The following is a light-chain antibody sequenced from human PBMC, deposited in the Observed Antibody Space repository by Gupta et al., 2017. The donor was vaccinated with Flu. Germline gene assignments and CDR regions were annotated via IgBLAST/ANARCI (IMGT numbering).Light chain of an antibody. J-gene: IGLJ3*02. CDR1: GSIASNY. CDR3: QSYDNTNQRWV. V-gene: IGLV6-57*01. CDR2: EHS. Sequence: GSIASNYVQWYQQRPGRSPTTVIYEHSQRPSGVPDRFSGSIDSSSNSASLVISGLKTDDEADYYCQSYDNTNQRWVFGRGTRLTVL.